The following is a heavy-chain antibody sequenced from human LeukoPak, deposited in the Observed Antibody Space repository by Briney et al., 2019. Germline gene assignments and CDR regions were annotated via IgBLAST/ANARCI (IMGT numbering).Heavy chain of an antibody. Sequence: GGSLRLSCAASGFTFSSYWMSWVRQAPGKGLEWVSYISSSSSTIYYADSVKGRFTISRDNAKNSLYLQMNSLRAEDTAVYYCARDSLTMIVGRQKRGLDYWGQGTLVTVSS. CDR3: ARDSLTMIVGRQKRGLDY. D-gene: IGHD3-22*01. CDR2: ISSSSSTI. CDR1: GFTFSSYW. J-gene: IGHJ4*02. V-gene: IGHV3-48*01.